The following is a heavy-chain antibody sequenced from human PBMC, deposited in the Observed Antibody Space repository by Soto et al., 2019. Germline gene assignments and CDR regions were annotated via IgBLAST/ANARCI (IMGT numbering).Heavy chain of an antibody. CDR1: GFTFSSYA. V-gene: IGHV3-30-3*01. J-gene: IGHJ4*02. Sequence: QVQLVESGGGVVQPGRSLRLSCAASGFTFSSYAMHWVRQAPGKGLEWVAVISYDGSNKYYADSVKGRFTISRDNSKNTLYLQMNSLRAEDTAVYYCAGPPRGQLAGGPFDYWGQGTLVTVSS. CDR2: ISYDGSNK. CDR3: AGPPRGQLAGGPFDY. D-gene: IGHD6-6*01.